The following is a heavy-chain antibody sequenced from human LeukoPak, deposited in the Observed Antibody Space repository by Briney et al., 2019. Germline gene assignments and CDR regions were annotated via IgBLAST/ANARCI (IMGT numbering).Heavy chain of an antibody. Sequence: GASVKVSCKASGYTFTNYGINWVRQAPGQRLEWMGWISAYNGDTNYAQNLQGRVTMTTDTSTSTAYMELRSLRSDDTAVYYCARGGYYGSGSFPDYWGQGTLVTVSS. CDR3: ARGGYYGSGSFPDY. J-gene: IGHJ4*02. D-gene: IGHD3-10*01. CDR1: GYTFTNYG. CDR2: ISAYNGDT. V-gene: IGHV1-18*01.